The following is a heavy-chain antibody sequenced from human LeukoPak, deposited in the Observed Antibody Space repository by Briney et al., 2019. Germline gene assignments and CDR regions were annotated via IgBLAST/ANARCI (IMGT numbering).Heavy chain of an antibody. Sequence: PGGSLRLSCAASRFTFRSYWMSWVRQAPGKGLEWVANINQAGSVQYYVDSVKGRFTISRDDAKNSLYVQMNSLRDEDTAVYYCARVGYSGWNLEYWGQGTLVTVSS. CDR2: INQAGSVQ. CDR3: ARVGYSGWNLEY. J-gene: IGHJ4*02. CDR1: RFTFRSYW. V-gene: IGHV3-7*01. D-gene: IGHD5-12*01.